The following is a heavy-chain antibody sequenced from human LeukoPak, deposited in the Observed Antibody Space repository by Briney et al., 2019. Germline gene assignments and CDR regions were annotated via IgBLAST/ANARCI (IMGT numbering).Heavy chain of an antibody. D-gene: IGHD7-27*01. Sequence: GGSLRLSCAASGFTFSSYGMSWVRQAPVKGLEWVSSISSSSSYIYYTDSVKGRFTISRDNAKNSLYLQMNSLRAEDTAVYYCARANWGHTMYYFDYWGQGTLVTVSS. CDR3: ARANWGHTMYYFDY. CDR2: ISSSSSYI. CDR1: GFTFSSYG. V-gene: IGHV3-21*01. J-gene: IGHJ4*02.